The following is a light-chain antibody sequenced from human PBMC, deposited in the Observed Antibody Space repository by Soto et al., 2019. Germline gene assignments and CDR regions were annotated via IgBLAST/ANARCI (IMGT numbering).Light chain of an antibody. J-gene: IGKJ4*01. V-gene: IGKV1-39*01. Sequence: DLPMTQSPSSLSASIGDTVTITCRASQSIASFLNWLQLKPGKAPKLLISDTSTLQSGVPSRFSGGGSGTEFTLTIRSLQPEDSALYFCLQDYSPLLAFGAGTRVEIK. CDR3: LQDYSPLLA. CDR1: QSIASF. CDR2: DTS.